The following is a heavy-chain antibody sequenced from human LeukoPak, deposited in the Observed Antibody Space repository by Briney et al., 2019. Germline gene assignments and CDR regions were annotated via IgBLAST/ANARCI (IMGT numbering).Heavy chain of an antibody. CDR1: GGSISSSNW. V-gene: IGHV4-4*02. CDR2: IYHSGST. Sequence: SETLSLTCAVSGGSISSSNWWSWVRQPPGKGLEWIGEIYHSGSTNYNPSLKSRVTISVDKSKNQFSLKLSSVTAADTAVYYCARGDILTGYYMRAFDIWGQGTMVTVSS. CDR3: ARGDILTGYYMRAFDI. D-gene: IGHD3-9*01. J-gene: IGHJ3*02.